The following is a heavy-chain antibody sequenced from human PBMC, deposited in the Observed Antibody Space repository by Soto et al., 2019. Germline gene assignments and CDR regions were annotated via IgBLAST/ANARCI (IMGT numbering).Heavy chain of an antibody. CDR1: GYTFTSYA. J-gene: IGHJ5*02. CDR3: ARGVAGPLHWFDP. V-gene: IGHV1-3*01. Sequence: GASVKVSCKASGYTFTSYAMHWVRQAPGQRLEWMGWINAGNGNTKYSQKFQGKVTITRDTSASTAYMELSSLRSEDTAVYYCARGVAGPLHWFDPWGQGTLVTVSS. CDR2: INAGNGNT. D-gene: IGHD6-19*01.